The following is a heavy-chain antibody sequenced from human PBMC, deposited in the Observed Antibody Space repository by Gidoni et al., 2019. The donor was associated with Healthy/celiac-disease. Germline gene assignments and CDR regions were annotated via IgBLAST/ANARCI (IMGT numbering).Heavy chain of an antibody. V-gene: IGHV4-34*01. CDR3: ARGFWSGYYRAYYYYGMDV. D-gene: IGHD3-3*01. J-gene: IGHJ6*02. Sequence: QVQLQQWGAGLLKPSESLSLTLAVYCGSFSGYYWSWIRQPPGKGLEWIGESNHSGSTNDNPSLKSRVTISVDTSKNQFSLKLSSGNAADTAVYYCARGFWSGYYRAYYYYGMDVWGQGTTVTVSS. CDR1: CGSFSGYY. CDR2: SNHSGST.